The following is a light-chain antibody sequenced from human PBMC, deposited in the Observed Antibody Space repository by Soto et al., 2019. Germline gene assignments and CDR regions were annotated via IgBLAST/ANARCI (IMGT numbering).Light chain of an antibody. V-gene: IGLV2-8*01. Sequence: QSVLTQPPSASGSPGQSVTISCTGTSSDIGGHNYVSWYQRHPGKAPKLVIYDVTKRPSGVPGRFSGSKSGNTASLTVSGLRAEDEADYYCSSFGVPDKVFGGGTKLTVL. J-gene: IGLJ3*02. CDR3: SSFGVPDKV. CDR2: DVT. CDR1: SSDIGGHNY.